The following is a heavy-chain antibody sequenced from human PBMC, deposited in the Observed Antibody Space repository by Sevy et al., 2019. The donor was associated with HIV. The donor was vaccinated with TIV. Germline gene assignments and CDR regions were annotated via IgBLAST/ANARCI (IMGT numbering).Heavy chain of an antibody. D-gene: IGHD2-2*01. CDR2: IRFDGSNR. V-gene: IGHV3-30*02. CDR3: AKDRFTLHCSSTSCYSTYYFDY. CDR1: EFTFSSYG. Sequence: GGSLRLSCAASEFTFSSYGMHWVRQAPGKGLEWVAFIRFDGSNRYYADFVKGRFTISRDNSKNTLYLEVDSLRAEDTAVYYCAKDRFTLHCSSTSCYSTYYFDYWGQGTLVTVSS. J-gene: IGHJ4*02.